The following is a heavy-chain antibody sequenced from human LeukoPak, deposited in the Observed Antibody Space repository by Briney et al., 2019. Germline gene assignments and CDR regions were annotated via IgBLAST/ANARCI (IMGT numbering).Heavy chain of an antibody. CDR2: INPNSGGT. CDR3: AREYYDSSGYYGNYYFDY. CDR1: GYTFTGYY. D-gene: IGHD3-22*01. Sequence: ASVKVSCKASGYTFTGYYMHWVRQAPGQGLEWMGWINPNSGGTNYAQKFQGRVTMTRDTSISTAYMELSRLRSDDTAVYYCAREYYDSSGYYGNYYFDYWGQGTLVTVSS. V-gene: IGHV1-2*02. J-gene: IGHJ4*02.